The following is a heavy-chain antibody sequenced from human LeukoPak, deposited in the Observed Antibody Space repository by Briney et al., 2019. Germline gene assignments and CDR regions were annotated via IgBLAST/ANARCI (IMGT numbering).Heavy chain of an antibody. Sequence: GASVKVSCKASGCTFTSYGISWVRQAPGQGLEWMGWISGYDGNTDYAQKFQGRLTMTTDTSTSTAYMELRSLRPDDTAVYYCARESHVTREDYWGRGTLVTVSS. J-gene: IGHJ4*02. CDR2: ISGYDGNT. CDR1: GCTFTSYG. CDR3: ARESHVTREDY. D-gene: IGHD3-10*01. V-gene: IGHV1-18*01.